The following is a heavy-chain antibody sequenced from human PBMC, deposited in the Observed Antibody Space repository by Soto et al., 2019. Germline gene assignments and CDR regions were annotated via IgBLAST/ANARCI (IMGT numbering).Heavy chain of an antibody. CDR2: IFYSGST. CDR1: GGSISSGGSS. V-gene: IGHV4-31*03. Sequence: SETLSLTCTVSGGSISSGGSSWSWIRQHPGKGLEWIGYIFYSGSTYYNPSLKSRVTILVDTSTDQFSLKLRSVPAADPAVYECARATKVHKHSWFDPWGQGTLVTVSS. J-gene: IGHJ5*02. D-gene: IGHD3-10*01. CDR3: ARATKVHKHSWFDP.